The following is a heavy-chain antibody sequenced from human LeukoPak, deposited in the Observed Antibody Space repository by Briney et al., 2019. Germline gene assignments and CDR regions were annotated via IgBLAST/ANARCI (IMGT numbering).Heavy chain of an antibody. D-gene: IGHD3-10*01. CDR1: GVSISNYY. V-gene: IGHV4-59*12. J-gene: IGHJ5*02. CDR2: IYYSGST. CDR3: ARDSGTTGEVKFDP. Sequence: SETLSLTCTVSGVSISNYYWSWVRQPPGKGLEWLGYIYYSGSTTYNPSRKSRVTISVDTSKSQFSLKLSSVTAADTAVYYCARDSGTTGEVKFDPWGQGTLVTVSS.